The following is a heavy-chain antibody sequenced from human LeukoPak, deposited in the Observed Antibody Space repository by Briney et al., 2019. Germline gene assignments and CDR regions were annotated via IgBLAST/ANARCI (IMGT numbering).Heavy chain of an antibody. CDR2: ISSSSSYI. CDR3: VKARGLSRLAGDAFHL. CDR1: GFTFSGYS. J-gene: IGHJ3*01. V-gene: IGHV3-21*04. D-gene: IGHD6-19*01. Sequence: GGSLRLSCAASGFTFSGYSMNWVRQAPGKGLEWVSSISSSSSYIYYADSVKGRFTISRDNAKNSLYLQMNNLGSEDMAVYFCVKARGLSRLAGDAFHLWGQGTTVIVSS.